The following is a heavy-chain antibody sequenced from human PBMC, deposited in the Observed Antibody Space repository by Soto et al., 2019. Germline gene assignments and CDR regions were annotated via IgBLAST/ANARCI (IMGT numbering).Heavy chain of an antibody. J-gene: IGHJ4*02. CDR2: ISGSGTTR. Sequence: QVQLVESGGGLVKPGGSLRLSCATSGFSFRDYYMGWIRQAPGKGLEWLCYISGSGTTRYHADSVKGRFTISRDNTENSLFLEMNSLRAEDTAVYYCARKSGVVVKSGGIDQWGQGTLVTVSS. CDR3: ARKSGVVVKSGGIDQ. V-gene: IGHV3-11*01. CDR1: GFSFRDYY. D-gene: IGHD2-21*01.